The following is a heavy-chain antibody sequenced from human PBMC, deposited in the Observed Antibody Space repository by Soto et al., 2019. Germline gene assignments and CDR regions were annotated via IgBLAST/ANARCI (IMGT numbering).Heavy chain of an antibody. CDR1: EGSIVGRNL. D-gene: IGHD2-2*01. CDR3: AAGPDIVVVPAAPTYYSYGMDV. Sequence: VAEGSIVGRNLRRWVRQPPGKGLEWIGEIYHSGSTNYNPSLKSRVTISVDKSKNQFSLKLSSVTAADTAVYYCAAGPDIVVVPAAPTYYSYGMDVWGQRTTVTVYS. J-gene: IGHJ6*02. V-gene: IGHV4-4*02. CDR2: IYHSGST.